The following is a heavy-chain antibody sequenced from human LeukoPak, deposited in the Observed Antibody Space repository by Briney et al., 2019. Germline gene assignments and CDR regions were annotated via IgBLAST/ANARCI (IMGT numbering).Heavy chain of an antibody. D-gene: IGHD2-2*02. CDR3: ARHVKVPAAIQVDWFDP. Sequence: PSETLSLTCTVSGGSISSYYWSWIRQPPGKGLEWIGYIYYSGSTNYNPSLKSRVTISVDTSKNQFSLKLSSVTAADTAVYYCARHVKVPAAIQVDWFDPWGRGTLVTVSS. CDR1: GGSISSYY. J-gene: IGHJ5*02. V-gene: IGHV4-59*08. CDR2: IYYSGST.